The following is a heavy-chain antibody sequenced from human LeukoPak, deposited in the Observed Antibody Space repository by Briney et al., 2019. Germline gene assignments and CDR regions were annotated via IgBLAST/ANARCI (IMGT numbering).Heavy chain of an antibody. Sequence: GGSLRLSCAASGFTFSSYGMSWVRKAPGRGLEWVANKTQDGSEEYYVDSVKGRFTISRANAKNSLYLQMNSLRAEDTAVYYCASRVWVGATFHYYYYMDVWGKGTTVTVSS. J-gene: IGHJ6*03. CDR1: GFTFSSYG. D-gene: IGHD1-26*01. CDR3: ASRVWVGATFHYYYYMDV. V-gene: IGHV3-7*01. CDR2: KTQDGSEE.